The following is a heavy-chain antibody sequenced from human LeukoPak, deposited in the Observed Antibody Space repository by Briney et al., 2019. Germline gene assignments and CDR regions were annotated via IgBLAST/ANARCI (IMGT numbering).Heavy chain of an antibody. CDR2: MNPSNGNT. CDR3: TRDLGGALAWFDP. J-gene: IGHJ5*02. V-gene: IGHV1-2*06. D-gene: IGHD2-21*01. CDR1: GYFFTGFY. Sequence: ASVKVSCKASGYFFTGFYIHWERQAPGQGLEWMGRMNPSNGNTDFAQNFQGRVTMTRDTSITTAYMELSSLTSDDTAVYYCTRDLGGALAWFDPWGQGTLVTVSS.